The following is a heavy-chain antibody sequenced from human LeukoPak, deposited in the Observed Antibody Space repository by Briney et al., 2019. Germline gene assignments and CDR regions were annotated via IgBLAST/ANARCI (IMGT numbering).Heavy chain of an antibody. J-gene: IGHJ4*02. CDR2: IFGSAASP. D-gene: IGHD5-18*01. V-gene: IGHV3-23*01. Sequence: GGSRRLSCEASGFTFGSFAMYWVRQSPGKGLDWIAGIFGSAASPHYADSVQAWFTMARDNSKNTVYLQNNRLRTEDTAVYYCGNSTAGYSNGQKSAWYVDYWGQGTLVTVSS. CDR1: GFTFGSFA. CDR3: GNSTAGYSNGQKSAWYVDY.